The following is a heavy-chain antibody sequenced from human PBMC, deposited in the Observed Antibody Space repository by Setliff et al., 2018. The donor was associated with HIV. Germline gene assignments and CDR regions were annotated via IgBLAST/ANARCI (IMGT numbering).Heavy chain of an antibody. V-gene: IGHV3-9*01. Sequence: GGSLRLPCAASRFTFDDYAMHWVRQAPGKGLEWVSGISWNSGGILYADSVKGLFTISRDNAKNSLYLQMNSLRSEDTALYYCAKSPNRYSPLDWFDPWGQGTLVTVSS. J-gene: IGHJ5*02. CDR3: AKSPNRYSPLDWFDP. CDR2: ISWNSGGI. D-gene: IGHD5-18*01. CDR1: RFTFDDYA.